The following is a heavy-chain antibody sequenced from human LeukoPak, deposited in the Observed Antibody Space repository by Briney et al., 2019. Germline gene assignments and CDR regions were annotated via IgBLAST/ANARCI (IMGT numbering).Heavy chain of an antibody. V-gene: IGHV4-4*02. Sequence: SETLSLTCAVSGGSISSSNWWSWVRQPPGKGLEWIGEIYHSGSTNYNPSLKSRVTISVDKSKNQFSLKLSSVTAADTAVYYCARAYYDSSGYYLDYWGQGTLVTVSS. D-gene: IGHD3-22*01. CDR2: IYHSGST. CDR1: GGSISSSNW. CDR3: ARAYYDSSGYYLDY. J-gene: IGHJ4*02.